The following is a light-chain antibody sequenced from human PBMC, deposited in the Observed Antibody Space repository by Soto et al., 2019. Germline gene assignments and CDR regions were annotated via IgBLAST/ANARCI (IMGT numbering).Light chain of an antibody. CDR2: GVS. Sequence: EIVLTQSPGTLSLSPGERATLSCRASQSVTSSFLAWYQQKPAQPPRLLIYGVSSRAAGIPDRFSGSGSGTDFALTSTRLEPEDFAVYYCKQYESSRPSGQGTQVAMK. J-gene: IGKJ1*01. CDR1: QSVTSSF. CDR3: KQYESSRP. V-gene: IGKV3-20*01.